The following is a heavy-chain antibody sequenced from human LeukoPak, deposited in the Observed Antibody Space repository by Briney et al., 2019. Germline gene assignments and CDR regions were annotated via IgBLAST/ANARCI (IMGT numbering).Heavy chain of an antibody. D-gene: IGHD2-8*01. Sequence: NTSETLSLTCTAAGGSIISYYWSWIRQPPGKGLEWIGYIYYSGSTTSNPSLKSRFTISVNTSKNQFSLKLSSVTPAAPTVYSCARQRLDYHVWSYYYYGMDVWSQGTTVTVSS. V-gene: IGHV4-59*08. CDR3: ARQRLDYHVWSYYYYGMDV. CDR2: IYYSGST. CDR1: GGSIISYY. J-gene: IGHJ6*02.